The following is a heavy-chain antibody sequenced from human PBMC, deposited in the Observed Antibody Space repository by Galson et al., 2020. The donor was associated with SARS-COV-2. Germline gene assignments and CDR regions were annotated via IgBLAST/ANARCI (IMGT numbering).Heavy chain of an antibody. Sequence: TGGSLRLSCAASGFTVSSNYMSWVRQAPGKGLEWVSVIYSGGSTYYADSVKGRFTISRHNSKNTLYLHMNSLRAEDTAVYYCARGGQPWDYYYGMDVWGQGTTVTVSS. V-gene: IGHV3-53*04. CDR3: ARGGQPWDYYYGMDV. CDR2: IYSGGST. CDR1: GFTVSSNY. J-gene: IGHJ6*02. D-gene: IGHD1-1*01.